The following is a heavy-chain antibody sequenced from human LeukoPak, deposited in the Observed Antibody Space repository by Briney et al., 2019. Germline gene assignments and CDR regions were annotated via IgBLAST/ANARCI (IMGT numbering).Heavy chain of an antibody. Sequence: QPGGSLRLTCAASGFTFSSYAMSWVRQAPGKGLEWVSGISGSGGRTYYADSKKGRFTISRDNSKNTLYLRMNSLRVEDTAVYYCAKDGYSSSWPPVYWGQGTLVTVSS. J-gene: IGHJ4*02. V-gene: IGHV3-23*01. CDR2: ISGSGGRT. CDR3: AKDGYSSSWPPVY. D-gene: IGHD6-13*01. CDR1: GFTFSSYA.